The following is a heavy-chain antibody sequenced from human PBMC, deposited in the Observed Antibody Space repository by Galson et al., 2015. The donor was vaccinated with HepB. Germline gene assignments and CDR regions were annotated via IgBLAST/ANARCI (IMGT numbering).Heavy chain of an antibody. V-gene: IGHV6-1*01. Sequence: CAISGDSVSSNSAAWNWIRQSPSRGLEWLGRTYYRSKWYNDYAVSVKSRITINPDTSKNQFSLQLNSVTPEDTAVYYCARYTMGSQYGDYVPYYFDYWGQGTLVTVSS. CDR1: GDSVSSNSAA. CDR2: TYYRSKWYN. D-gene: IGHD4-17*01. CDR3: ARYTMGSQYGDYVPYYFDY. J-gene: IGHJ4*02.